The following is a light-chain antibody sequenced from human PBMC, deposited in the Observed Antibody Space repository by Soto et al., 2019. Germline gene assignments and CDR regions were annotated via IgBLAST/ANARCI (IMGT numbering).Light chain of an antibody. Sequence: QSALTQPRTVSGSPGQSVTISCTGTSSDVGGSNYDSWYQQHPGKAPKLTIYDVSKRPSGVPDRFSGSRSGNTASLTISGLQAEDEADYYCCSDAGNFTYVFGSGTKLTVL. CDR3: CSDAGNFTYV. V-gene: IGLV2-11*01. J-gene: IGLJ1*01. CDR2: DVS. CDR1: SSDVGGSNY.